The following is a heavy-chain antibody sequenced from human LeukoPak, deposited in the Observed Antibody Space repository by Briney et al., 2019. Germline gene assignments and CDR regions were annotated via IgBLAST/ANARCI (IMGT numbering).Heavy chain of an antibody. J-gene: IGHJ5*02. V-gene: IGHV4-34*01. CDR2: INHSGST. Sequence: SETLSLTCAVYGGSFSGYYWSWIRQPPGKGLEWIGEINHSGSTNYNSSLKSRVTISVDTSKNQFSLKLSSVTAADTAVYYCASLTTVRGNWFDPWGQGTLVTVSS. CDR1: GGSFSGYY. D-gene: IGHD4-17*01. CDR3: ASLTTVRGNWFDP.